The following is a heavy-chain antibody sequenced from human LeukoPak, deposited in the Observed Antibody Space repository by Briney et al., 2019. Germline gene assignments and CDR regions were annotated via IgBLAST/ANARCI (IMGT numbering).Heavy chain of an antibody. CDR1: GGSLSDYH. CDR2: ISHSGST. CDR3: AIFEKGTTAYEIDY. J-gene: IGHJ4*02. V-gene: IGHV4-34*01. D-gene: IGHD1-1*01. Sequence: SETLSLTCAVYGGSLSDYHWRWIRQPPGKGLEWIGEISHSGSTNYNPSLKSRVTVSLDRSKNQFSLKLSSVTAADTAVYYCAIFEKGTTAYEIDYWGQGTLVTVSS.